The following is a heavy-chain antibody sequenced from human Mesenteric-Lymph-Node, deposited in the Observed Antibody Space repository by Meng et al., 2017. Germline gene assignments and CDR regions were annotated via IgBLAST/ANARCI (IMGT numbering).Heavy chain of an antibody. D-gene: IGHD1-26*01. Sequence: GGSLRLSCAASGFTFSSYGMHWVRQAPGKGLEWVAVIWYDGSNKYYADSVKGRFTISRDNSENTLYLQMNSLRPDDTAVYYCARDGKVGGRKSYFDYWGQGTLVTVSS. CDR3: ARDGKVGGRKSYFDY. J-gene: IGHJ4*02. CDR2: IWYDGSNK. V-gene: IGHV3-33*01. CDR1: GFTFSSYG.